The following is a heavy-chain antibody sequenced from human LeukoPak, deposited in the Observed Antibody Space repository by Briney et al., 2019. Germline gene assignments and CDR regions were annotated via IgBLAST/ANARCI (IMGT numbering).Heavy chain of an antibody. D-gene: IGHD1-26*01. Sequence: GGSLRLSCVHSVYIVSSDYERCVRQAPGKGLEWVSVIYSGGRTYYADSVKGRFTISRDNSKNTLYLQMNSLRAEDTAVYYCARGNSGSSYVEYYYGMDVWGQGTTVTVSS. V-gene: IGHV3-53*01. CDR3: ARGNSGSSYVEYYYGMDV. J-gene: IGHJ6*02. CDR2: IYSGGRT. CDR1: VYIVSSDY.